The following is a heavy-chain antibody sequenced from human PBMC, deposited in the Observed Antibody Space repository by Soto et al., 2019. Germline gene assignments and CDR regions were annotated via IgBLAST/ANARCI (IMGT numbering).Heavy chain of an antibody. CDR1: GGSISSGDYY. V-gene: IGHV4-30-4*01. CDR2: IYYSGST. CDR3: ARVYCSRSRVYGGEKWFDT. D-gene: IGHD2-2*01. Sequence: QVQLQESGPGLVKPSQTLSLTCTVSGGSISSGDYYWSWIRQPPGKGLEWIGYIYYSGSTYYNPSLKSRVTISVGTSKNQFYLKLRSVTDADTALYYCARVYCSRSRVYGGEKWFDTWCQGTLVTVSS. J-gene: IGHJ5*02.